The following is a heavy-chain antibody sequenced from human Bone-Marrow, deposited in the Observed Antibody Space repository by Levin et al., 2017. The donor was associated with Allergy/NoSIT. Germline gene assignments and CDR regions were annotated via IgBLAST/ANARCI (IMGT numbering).Heavy chain of an antibody. CDR2: TSFDGSHE. Sequence: GGSLRLSCAASGFTFSSYDIHWVRQAPGKGLEWVALTSFDGSHESYADSVKGRFKISRDNSKNTVSLQMSGVRAEDTAVYYCAKEGPGGTGITGEFDHWGQGTLVSVSS. D-gene: IGHD1-7*01. CDR1: GFTFSSYD. CDR3: AKEGPGGTGITGEFDH. J-gene: IGHJ4*02. V-gene: IGHV3-30*18.